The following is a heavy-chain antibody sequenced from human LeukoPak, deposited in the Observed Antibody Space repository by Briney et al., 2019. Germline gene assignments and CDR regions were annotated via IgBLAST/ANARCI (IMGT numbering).Heavy chain of an antibody. V-gene: IGHV4-39*07. D-gene: IGHD3-10*01. CDR3: ARGYLWFGELNPHGFLDY. CDR2: IYYSGST. CDR1: GGSISSSSYY. Sequence: PSQTLSLTCTVSGGSISSSSYYWGWIRQPPGKGLEWIGSIYYSGSTYYNPSLKSRVTISVDTSKNQFSLKLSSVTAADTAVYCCARGYLWFGELNPHGFLDYWGQGTLVTVSS. J-gene: IGHJ4*02.